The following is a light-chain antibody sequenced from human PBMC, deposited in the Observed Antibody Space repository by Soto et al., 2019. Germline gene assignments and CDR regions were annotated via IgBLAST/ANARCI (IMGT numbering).Light chain of an antibody. CDR2: DTS. CDR1: QSVSIH. Sequence: ETVIIQAPCTLSVSLRVRSTLSCCASQSVSIHLAWYQQKPGQAPRLLIYDTSNRATGIPARFSGSGSGTEFTLTISSLQSEDFAVYYCQQYSNWPPITCGQGTRLEIK. J-gene: IGKJ5*01. V-gene: IGKV3-15*01. CDR3: QQYSNWPPIT.